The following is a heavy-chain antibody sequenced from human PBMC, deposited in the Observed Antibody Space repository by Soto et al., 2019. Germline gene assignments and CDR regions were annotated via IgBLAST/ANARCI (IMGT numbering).Heavy chain of an antibody. V-gene: IGHV3-23*01. Sequence: EVQLLESGGKLVQPGGSLTLSCAASGFTFSTYAMAWVRQAPGKGLEWVSGVSASGLNTDYADPVKGRFYISRDNSKNTVSLHMNSLRAEDTALYYCANARPRRTSGYFFEYWGQRTPVTVSS. D-gene: IGHD1-1*01. CDR2: VSASGLNT. CDR3: ANARPRRTSGYFFEY. J-gene: IGHJ4*02. CDR1: GFTFSTYA.